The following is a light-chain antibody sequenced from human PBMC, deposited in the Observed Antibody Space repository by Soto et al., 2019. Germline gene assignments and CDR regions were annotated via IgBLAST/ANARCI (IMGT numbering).Light chain of an antibody. V-gene: IGLV2-11*01. J-gene: IGLJ1*01. CDR1: SSDVGGYNY. CDR3: CSHAGSYTYV. Sequence: ALTQPRSVSGSPGQSLTISCTGTSSDVGGYNYVSWYQQYPGKVPKLMIYDVTKRPSGVPDRFSGSKSGNTASLTISGLQAEDEADYYCCSHAGSYTYVFGTGTKVTVL. CDR2: DVT.